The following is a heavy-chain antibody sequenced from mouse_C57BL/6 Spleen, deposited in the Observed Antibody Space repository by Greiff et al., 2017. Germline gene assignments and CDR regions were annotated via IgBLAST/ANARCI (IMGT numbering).Heavy chain of an antibody. CDR1: GYTFTSYW. CDR3: ARRGGNYPFAY. J-gene: IGHJ3*01. Sequence: QVQLQQPGAELVRPGSSVKLSCKASGYTFTSYWMHWVQQRPIQGLEWIGNIDPSDSETHYNQKFKDKATLTVDKSSSTAYMQLSSLTSEDSAVYYCARRGGNYPFAYWGQGTLVTVSA. CDR2: IDPSDSET. D-gene: IGHD2-1*01. V-gene: IGHV1-52*01.